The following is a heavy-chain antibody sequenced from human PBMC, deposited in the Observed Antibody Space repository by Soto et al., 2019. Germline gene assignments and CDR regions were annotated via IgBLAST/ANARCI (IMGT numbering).Heavy chain of an antibody. CDR3: ARGGNYDFWSGYSPPLDY. Sequence: QVQLQESGPGLVKPSETLSLTCTVSGGSVSSGSYYWSWIRQPPGKGLEWIGYIYYSGSTNYNPSLKSRVTISVDTSKNQFSLKLSSVTAADTAVYYCARGGNYDFWSGYSPPLDYWGQGTLVTVSS. J-gene: IGHJ4*02. CDR1: GGSVSSGSYY. D-gene: IGHD3-3*01. V-gene: IGHV4-61*01. CDR2: IYYSGST.